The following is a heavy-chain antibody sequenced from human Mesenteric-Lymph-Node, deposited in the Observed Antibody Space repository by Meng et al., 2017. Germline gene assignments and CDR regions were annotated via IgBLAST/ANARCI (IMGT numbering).Heavy chain of an antibody. D-gene: IGHD3-16*01. Sequence: VQLVESGGGLVHPGGSLRLSFAASGFTISRHWMHWVRQAPGKGLEWVAIVSHDGNSGCYADSVKGRFSISRDNFRNTQYLQMNSLRPEDTAVYYCARDKSHYDGRSGWFDPWGQGTLVTVSS. CDR3: ARDKSHYDGRSGWFDP. V-gene: IGHV3-30-3*01. CDR1: GFTISRHW. J-gene: IGHJ5*02. CDR2: VSHDGNSG.